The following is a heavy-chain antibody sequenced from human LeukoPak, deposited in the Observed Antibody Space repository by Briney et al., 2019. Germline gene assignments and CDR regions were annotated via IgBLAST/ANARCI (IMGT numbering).Heavy chain of an antibody. CDR1: GFAFSSYA. V-gene: IGHV3-23*01. Sequence: PGASLRLSCAASGFAFSSYAMSWVCQAPGKGLEWVSDISGSGGSTYYADSVKGRFTISRDNSKNTLYLQMNSLRAEDTAVYYCAKVSGSASVYSDYWGQGTLVTVSS. CDR2: ISGSGGST. J-gene: IGHJ4*02. D-gene: IGHD3-22*01. CDR3: AKVSGSASVYSDY.